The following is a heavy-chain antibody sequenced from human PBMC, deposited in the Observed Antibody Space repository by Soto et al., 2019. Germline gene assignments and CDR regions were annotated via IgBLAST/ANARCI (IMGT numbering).Heavy chain of an antibody. CDR1: GFTFSSYA. CDR2: ISDSGGST. J-gene: IGHJ6*02. Sequence: GGSLRLSCAASGFTFSSYAMSWVRQAPGKGLEWVSAISDSGGSTYYADSVKGRFTISRDNSKNTLYLQMNSLRAEDTAVYYCAKGYYYDSSGYYNYYYGMDVWGQGTTVTVSS. D-gene: IGHD3-22*01. CDR3: AKGYYYDSSGYYNYYYGMDV. V-gene: IGHV3-23*01.